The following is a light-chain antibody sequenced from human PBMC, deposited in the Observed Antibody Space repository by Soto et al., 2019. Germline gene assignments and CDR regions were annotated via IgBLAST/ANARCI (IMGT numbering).Light chain of an antibody. CDR1: QSVSSNY. CDR3: QQYGSSYPWT. V-gene: IGKV3-20*01. CDR2: GAS. Sequence: DIAWTQSQGTQTLSPGERATLSCMASQSVSSNYLAWYQQKPGQAPRLLIYGASSRATGIPDRFSGSGSGTDFTLTIRRLEPEDFAVYYCQQYGSSYPWTFGQGTKVDI. J-gene: IGKJ1*01.